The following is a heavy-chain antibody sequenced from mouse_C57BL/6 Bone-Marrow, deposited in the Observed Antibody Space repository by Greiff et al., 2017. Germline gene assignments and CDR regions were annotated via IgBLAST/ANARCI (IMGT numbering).Heavy chain of an antibody. Sequence: LVESGAELARPGASVKLSCKASGYTFTSYGISWVKQRTGQGLELIGWIDPENGDTEYASKFQGKATITADTSSNTAYLQLSSLTSEDTAVYYCTTYSNPYYAMDYWGQGTSVTVSS. V-gene: IGHV14-4*01. CDR1: GYTFTSYG. J-gene: IGHJ4*01. CDR3: TTYSNPYYAMDY. CDR2: IDPENGDT. D-gene: IGHD2-5*01.